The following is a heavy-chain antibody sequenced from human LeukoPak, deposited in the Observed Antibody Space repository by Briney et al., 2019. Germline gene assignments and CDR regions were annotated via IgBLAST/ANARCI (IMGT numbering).Heavy chain of an antibody. J-gene: IGHJ4*02. CDR2: IYYSGST. CDR3: ARDRGYSDY. CDR1: GGSISSYY. V-gene: IGHV4-59*01. Sequence: LETLSLTCTVSGGSISSYYWSWIRQPPGKGLEWIGYIYYSGSTNYNPSLKSRVTISVDTSKSQFSLKLSSVTAADTAVYYCARDRGYSDYWGQGTLVTVSS.